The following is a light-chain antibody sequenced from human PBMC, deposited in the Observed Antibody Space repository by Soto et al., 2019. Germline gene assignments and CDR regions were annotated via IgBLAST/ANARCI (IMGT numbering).Light chain of an antibody. CDR1: QSVYSIY. V-gene: IGKV3-20*01. Sequence: EIVLTQSPGSLSLSPGDRATLSCRASQSVYSIYLGWYQQRPGQAPRLLVYGTSRRATGISDRFSGSGSGTDFSLTISRLEPRDSAVYYCHEYGSYKFGQGTKLEI. J-gene: IGKJ2*01. CDR2: GTS. CDR3: HEYGSYK.